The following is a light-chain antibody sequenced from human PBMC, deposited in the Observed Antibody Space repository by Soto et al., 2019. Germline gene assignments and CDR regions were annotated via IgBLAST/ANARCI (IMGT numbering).Light chain of an antibody. CDR3: QQYNSYSFT. CDR1: QSISSW. CDR2: DAS. J-gene: IGKJ3*01. V-gene: IGKV1-5*01. Sequence: DIQMTQSPSTLSASVGDRVTITCRASQSISSWLSWYQQKPGNAPKLLLYDASSLESGGPSRFSGSGSGTEFTLTISSLQPDDVATYYCQQYNSYSFTFGPGTKVDIK.